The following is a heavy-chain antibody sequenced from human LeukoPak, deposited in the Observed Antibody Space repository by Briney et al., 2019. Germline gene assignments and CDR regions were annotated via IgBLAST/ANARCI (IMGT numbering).Heavy chain of an antibody. CDR3: ATPGGTGRNSRRYFDY. D-gene: IGHD1-7*01. V-gene: IGHV1-18*01. J-gene: IGHJ4*02. CDR2: ISAYNGNT. CDR1: GYTFTSYG. Sequence: ASVKVSCEASGYTFTSYGISWVRQAPGQGLEWMGWISAYNGNTNYAQKLQGRVTMTTDTSTSTAYMELRSLRSDDTAVYYCATPGGTGRNSRRYFDYWGQGTLVTVSS.